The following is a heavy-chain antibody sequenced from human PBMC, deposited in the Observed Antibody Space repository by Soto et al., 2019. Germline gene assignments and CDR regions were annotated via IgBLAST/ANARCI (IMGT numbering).Heavy chain of an antibody. CDR2: INSDGSST. V-gene: IGHV3-74*01. CDR1: GFTFSSYW. J-gene: IGHJ6*02. Sequence: GGSLRLSCAASGFTFSSYWMHWVRQAPGKGLVWVSRINSDGSSTSYADSVKGRFTISRDNAKNTLYLQMNSLRAEDTAVYYCARDRELEPAYYYYGMDVRAQGTTVTVSS. D-gene: IGHD1-1*01. CDR3: ARDRELEPAYYYYGMDV.